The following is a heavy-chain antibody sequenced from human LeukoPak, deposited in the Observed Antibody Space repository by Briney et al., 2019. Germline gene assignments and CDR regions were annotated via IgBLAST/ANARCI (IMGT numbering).Heavy chain of an antibody. CDR1: GYTFTSYG. J-gene: IGHJ4*02. D-gene: IGHD1-26*01. Sequence: GASVKVSCKASGYTFTSYGISWVRQAPGQGLEWMGWISAYNGNTNYAQKLQGRVTMTTDTSTSTAYMELRSLRSDDTAVYYCARARNIVGPITSFDYWGQGTLVTVSS. CDR3: ARARNIVGPITSFDY. V-gene: IGHV1-18*01. CDR2: ISAYNGNT.